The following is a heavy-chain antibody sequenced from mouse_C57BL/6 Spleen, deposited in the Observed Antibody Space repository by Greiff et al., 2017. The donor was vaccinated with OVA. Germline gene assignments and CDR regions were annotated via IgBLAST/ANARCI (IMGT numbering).Heavy chain of an antibody. J-gene: IGHJ2*01. CDR3: TRTGVEYGSSPFDY. V-gene: IGHV1-15*01. Sequence: QVQLQQSGAELVRPGASVTLSCKASGYTFTDYEMHWVKQTPVHGLEWIGAIDPETGGTAYNQKFKGKAILTADKSSSTAYMELRSLTSEDSAVYYCTRTGVEYGSSPFDYWGQGTTLTVSS. D-gene: IGHD1-1*01. CDR1: GYTFTDYE. CDR2: IDPETGGT.